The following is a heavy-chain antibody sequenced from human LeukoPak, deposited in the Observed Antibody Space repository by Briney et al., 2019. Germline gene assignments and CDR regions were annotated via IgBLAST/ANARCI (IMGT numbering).Heavy chain of an antibody. CDR2: ISGRDSST. CDR1: GDSISSNY. J-gene: IGHJ3*02. D-gene: IGHD3-22*01. CDR3: TRDHHRRHYDSQARNTFDI. Sequence: ETLSLTCAVSGDSISSNYWWTWVRQPPGKGLEWVSGISGRDSSTYYADSVKGRFTISRDNAKNSLYLQMNSLRAEDTAVYYCTRDHHRRHYDSQARNTFDIWGQGTMVTVSS. V-gene: IGHV3-23*01.